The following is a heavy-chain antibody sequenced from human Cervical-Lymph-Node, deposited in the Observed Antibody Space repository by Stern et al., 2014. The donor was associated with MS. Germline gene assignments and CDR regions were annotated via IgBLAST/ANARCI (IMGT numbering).Heavy chain of an antibody. D-gene: IGHD4-17*01. Sequence: QVQLVESGAEVKKPGSSVKVSCKASGGTFSSYAISWVRQAPGQGLEWMGGIIPIFGTANYAQKFKGHVTLTAYESKRTAYMELSSRRSEDTAVYYCARGLYGDSGAPAADWGQGTLVTVSS. CDR3: ARGLYGDSGAPAAD. J-gene: IGHJ4*02. V-gene: IGHV1-69*01. CDR1: GGTFSSYA. CDR2: IIPIFGTA.